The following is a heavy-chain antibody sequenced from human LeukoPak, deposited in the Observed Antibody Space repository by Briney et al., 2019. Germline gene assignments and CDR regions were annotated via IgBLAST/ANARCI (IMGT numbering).Heavy chain of an antibody. V-gene: IGHV1-2*02. CDR1: GYTFTGYY. CDR2: INPNSGGT. CDR3: ARGITMVIYYYYYVDV. J-gene: IGHJ6*03. D-gene: IGHD3-10*01. Sequence: GASVKVSCKASGYTFTGYYMHWVRQAPGQGLEWMGWINPNSGGTNYAQKFQGRVTMTRDTSISTAYMELSRLRSDDTAVYYCARGITMVIYYYYYVDVWGKGTTVTVSS.